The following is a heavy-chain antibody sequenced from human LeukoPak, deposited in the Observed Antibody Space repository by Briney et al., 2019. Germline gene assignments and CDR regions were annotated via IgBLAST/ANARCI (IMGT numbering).Heavy chain of an antibody. J-gene: IGHJ4*02. Sequence: GGSLRLSCAASGFTFSSFAMTWVRQAPGKRLEWVSVISASGGSTYYADSVKGRFTISRDNSKNTLYLQMNSLRAEDTAVYYCAKISGYDLYYFDYWGQGTLVTVSS. CDR3: AKISGYDLYYFDY. V-gene: IGHV3-23*01. CDR1: GFTFSSFA. CDR2: ISASGGST. D-gene: IGHD5-12*01.